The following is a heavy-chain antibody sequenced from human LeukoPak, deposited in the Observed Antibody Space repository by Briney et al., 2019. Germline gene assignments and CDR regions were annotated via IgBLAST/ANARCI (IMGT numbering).Heavy chain of an antibody. CDR2: MNPNSGNT. Sequence: ASVKVSCKASGYTFTSYDINWVRQATGQGLEWMGWMNPNSGNTGYAQKFQGRVTITRNTSINTAYMELSSLRSEDTAVYYCARGGKRAVIGTRSPQYFQHWGQGTLVTVSS. V-gene: IGHV1-8*03. CDR3: ARGGKRAVIGTRSPQYFQH. J-gene: IGHJ1*01. CDR1: GYTFTSYD. D-gene: IGHD6-19*01.